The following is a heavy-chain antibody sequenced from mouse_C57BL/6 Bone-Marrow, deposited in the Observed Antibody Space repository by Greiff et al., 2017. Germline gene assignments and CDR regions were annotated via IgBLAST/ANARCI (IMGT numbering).Heavy chain of an antibody. CDR1: GYTFTSYG. Sequence: EVQLQQSGAELARPGASVKLSCKASGYTFTSYGISWVKQRTGQGLEWIGRIDPANGNTKYAPKFQGKATITADTSSNTAYLQLSSLTSEDTAIYYCARCGWEFAYWGQGTLVTVSA. D-gene: IGHD4-1*01. CDR3: ARCGWEFAY. J-gene: IGHJ3*01. V-gene: IGHV14-3*01. CDR2: IDPANGNT.